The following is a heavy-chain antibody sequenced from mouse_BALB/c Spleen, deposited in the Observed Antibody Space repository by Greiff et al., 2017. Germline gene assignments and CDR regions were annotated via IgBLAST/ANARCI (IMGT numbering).Heavy chain of an antibody. CDR2: MWAGGNT. J-gene: IGHJ3*01. Sequence: VKLMESGPGLVAPSQSLSITCTVSGFSLTSYGVHWVRQPPGKGLEWLGVMWAGGNTNYNSALMSRLSISKDNSKSQVFLKMNSLQTDDTAMYYCARGLPYPWGFAYWGQGTLVTVSA. D-gene: IGHD2-10*01. CDR3: ARGLPYPWGFAY. V-gene: IGHV2-9*02. CDR1: GFSLTSYG.